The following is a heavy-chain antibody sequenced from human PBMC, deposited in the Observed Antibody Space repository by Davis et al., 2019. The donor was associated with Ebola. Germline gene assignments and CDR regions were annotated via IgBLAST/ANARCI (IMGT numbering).Heavy chain of an antibody. CDR2: IRGKANSYAT. CDR1: GFTFSGSA. V-gene: IGHV3-73*01. CDR3: TYSGYGGIDY. Sequence: GGSLRLSCAASGFTFSGSAMHWVRQASGKGLEWVGRIRGKANSYATAYAASVKGRFTISRDDSKNTAYLQMNSLKTEDTAVYYCTYSGYGGIDYWGQGTLVTVSS. J-gene: IGHJ4*02. D-gene: IGHD5-12*01.